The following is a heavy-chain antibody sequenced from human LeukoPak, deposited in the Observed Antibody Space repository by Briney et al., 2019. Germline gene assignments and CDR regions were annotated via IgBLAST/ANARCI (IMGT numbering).Heavy chain of an antibody. CDR3: ARDHKWGPDY. CDR1: GYTFTDHY. J-gene: IGHJ4*02. Sequence: GASVKVSCKALGYTFTDHYFHWLRQAPGQGLEWMGWIHPGRGDTNYAQKFQGRVSLTRDTSISTAYMELSRLTSGDTAVYYCARDHKWGPDYWGQGTLVSVSS. CDR2: IHPGRGDT. D-gene: IGHD7-27*01. V-gene: IGHV1-2*02.